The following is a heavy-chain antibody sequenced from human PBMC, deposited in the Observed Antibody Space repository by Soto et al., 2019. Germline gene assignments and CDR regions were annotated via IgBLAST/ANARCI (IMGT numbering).Heavy chain of an antibody. CDR2: IYSGGST. CDR3: ARDSDYSNGGMDV. D-gene: IGHD4-4*01. CDR1: GFTVSSNY. J-gene: IGHJ6*02. V-gene: IGHV3-53*01. Sequence: EVQLVESGGGLIQPGGSLRLSCAASGFTVSSNYMSWVRQAPGEGLEWVSVIYSGGSTYYADSVKGRFTISRDNSKNTLYLQMNSLRAEDTAVYYCARDSDYSNGGMDVWGQGTTVTVSS.